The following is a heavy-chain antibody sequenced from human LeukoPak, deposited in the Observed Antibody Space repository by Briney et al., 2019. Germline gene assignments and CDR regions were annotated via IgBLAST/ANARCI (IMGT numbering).Heavy chain of an antibody. CDR3: ARQTVIIPTGMEGPWFDP. CDR2: IYYAGSS. CDR1: GVSIKNHY. V-gene: IGHV4-59*08. D-gene: IGHD2/OR15-2a*01. Sequence: SETLSLTCTVSGVSIKNHYWSWIRQPPGKGLGWIANIYYAGSSNYNPSLKSRVSVSIDASKNHLSLQLTSVTAADTAIYYCARQTVIIPTGMEGPWFDPWGQGTLVTVSS. J-gene: IGHJ5*02.